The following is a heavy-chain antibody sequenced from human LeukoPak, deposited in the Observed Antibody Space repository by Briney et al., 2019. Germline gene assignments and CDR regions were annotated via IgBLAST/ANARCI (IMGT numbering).Heavy chain of an antibody. Sequence: GGSLRLSCAASGFTVNSWVRQAPGKGLEWVSVIYSGGITDYADSVKGRFNISRDKSKNTLYLEMNSLRAEDTAVYYCAKGYYGHVSFDCWGQGTLVTVSS. D-gene: IGHD3-10*01. CDR2: IYSGGIT. CDR1: GFTVNS. V-gene: IGHV3-53*01. CDR3: AKGYYGHVSFDC. J-gene: IGHJ4*02.